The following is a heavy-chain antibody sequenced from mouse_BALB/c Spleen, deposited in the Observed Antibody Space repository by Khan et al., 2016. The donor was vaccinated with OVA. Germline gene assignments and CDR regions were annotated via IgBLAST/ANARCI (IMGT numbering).Heavy chain of an antibody. D-gene: IGHD3-3*01. CDR3: ARDAGRY. J-gene: IGHJ4*01. CDR1: GYTFPEYT. CDR2: INPKNGGT. Sequence: EVQLQQSGPELVKPGASVKISCKTSGYTFPEYTVHWVKQSLGKSLDWIGVINPKNGGTAYNQKLKGKAPLTVDKSSSTAYMEFRSLTSEDSAVNYCARDAGRYWGQGTSVTVAS. V-gene: IGHV1-18*01.